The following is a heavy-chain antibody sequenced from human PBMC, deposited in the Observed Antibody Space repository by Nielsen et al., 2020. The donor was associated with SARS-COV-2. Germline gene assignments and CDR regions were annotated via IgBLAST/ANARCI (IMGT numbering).Heavy chain of an antibody. V-gene: IGHV3-23*01. J-gene: IGHJ4*02. CDR2: ISGSGGST. CDR1: GFTFSSYA. D-gene: IGHD6-13*01. Sequence: GGSLRLSCAASGFTFSSYAMSWVRRAPGKGLEWVSAISGSGGSTYYADSVKGRFTISRNNGRDSLYLQMNSLRAEDTAVYYCAREGADSSSWYTDYWGQGTLVTVSS. CDR3: AREGADSSSWYTDY.